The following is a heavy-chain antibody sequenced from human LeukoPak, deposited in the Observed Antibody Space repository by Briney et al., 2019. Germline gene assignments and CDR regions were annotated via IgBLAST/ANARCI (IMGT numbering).Heavy chain of an antibody. Sequence: GGSLRLSCTASGFSFSDHYMTWMRQAPGKGLEWISYITSSGRSTDYADSVKGRFIISRDNAMNSLFLQMSSLRVDDTAVYYCARDPDYGDPDWGQGTLVTVSS. CDR3: ARDPDYGDPD. D-gene: IGHD2-21*01. J-gene: IGHJ4*02. CDR1: GFSFSDHY. CDR2: ITSSGRST. V-gene: IGHV3-11*01.